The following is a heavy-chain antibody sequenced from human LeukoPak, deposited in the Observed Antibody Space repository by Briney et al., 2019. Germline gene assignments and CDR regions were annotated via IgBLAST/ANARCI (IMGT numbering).Heavy chain of an antibody. CDR1: GGSISSYY. V-gene: IGHV4-59*12. Sequence: SETLSLTCTVSGGSISSYYWSWIRQPPGKGLEWIGYIYYSGSTNYNPSLKSRVTISVDTSKNQFSLKLSSVTAADTAVYYCARRAEGTTFYYYYYMDVWGKGTTVTVSS. CDR2: IYYSGST. D-gene: IGHD1-7*01. J-gene: IGHJ6*03. CDR3: ARRAEGTTFYYYYYMDV.